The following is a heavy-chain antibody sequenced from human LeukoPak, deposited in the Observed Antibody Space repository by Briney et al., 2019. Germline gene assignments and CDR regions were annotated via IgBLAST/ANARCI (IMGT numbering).Heavy chain of an antibody. CDR1: GGTFSSYA. Sequence: GASVTVSCKASGGTFSSYAIGWVRQAPGQGLEWMGGIIPIFGTANYAQKFQGRVTITTDQSTSTAYMELSSLRSEDTAVYYCARGGGYVNDYYMDVWGKGTTVTGSS. V-gene: IGHV1-69*05. CDR2: IIPIFGTA. J-gene: IGHJ6*03. CDR3: ARGGGYVNDYYMDV. D-gene: IGHD5-12*01.